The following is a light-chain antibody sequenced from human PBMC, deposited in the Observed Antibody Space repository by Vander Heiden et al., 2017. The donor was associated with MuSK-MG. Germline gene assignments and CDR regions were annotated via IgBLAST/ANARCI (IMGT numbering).Light chain of an antibody. CDR2: AAS. V-gene: IGKV1-39*01. Sequence: DIQITHSPSSLSASVGARVPITCRSSQSISSYLDWYQQKQGKAPNLRIYAASSLQSGVPSRLRGSGSGTDFTLTISRLQPEDFATSDCKQSESIPLTCGGGTKVEIK. CDR1: QSISSY. CDR3: KQSESIPLT. J-gene: IGKJ4*01.